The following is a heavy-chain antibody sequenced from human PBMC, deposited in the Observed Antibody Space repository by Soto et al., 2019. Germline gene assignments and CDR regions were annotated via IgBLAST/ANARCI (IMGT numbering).Heavy chain of an antibody. CDR3: ARSRGAYPAGYYFDY. Sequence: QLQLQESGPGLVKPSETLSLTCTVSGGSISSSSYYWGWIRQPPGKGLEWIGSIYYSGSTYYNPSIKSRVTISVDTPQTQFSLKLSSVTAADTAVYYCARSRGAYPAGYYFDYWGQGTLVTVSS. V-gene: IGHV4-39*01. J-gene: IGHJ4*02. D-gene: IGHD2-21*01. CDR2: IYYSGST. CDR1: GGSISSSSYY.